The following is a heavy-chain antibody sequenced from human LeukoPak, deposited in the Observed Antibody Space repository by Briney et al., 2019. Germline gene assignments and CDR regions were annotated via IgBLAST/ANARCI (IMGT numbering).Heavy chain of an antibody. CDR3: ATVRTSGNFPYYLDY. CDR2: VRPISGDT. CDR1: GYTFTAHY. V-gene: IGHV1-2*02. J-gene: IGHJ4*02. Sequence: GASVKVSCKASGYTFTAHYIHWVRQAPGQGLEWMGWVRPISGDTNYAQRFQGRVTMTRDTSITTAYMDLSRLASDDTAVYYCATVRTSGNFPYYLDYWGQGTMVTVSS. D-gene: IGHD1-1*01.